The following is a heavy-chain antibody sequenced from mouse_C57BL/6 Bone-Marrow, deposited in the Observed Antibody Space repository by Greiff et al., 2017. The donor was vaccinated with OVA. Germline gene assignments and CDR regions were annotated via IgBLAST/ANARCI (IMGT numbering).Heavy chain of an antibody. CDR1: GFNIKDDY. CDR2: IDPENGDT. CDR3: TSYGNFDY. V-gene: IGHV14-4*01. D-gene: IGHD2-1*01. J-gene: IGHJ2*01. Sequence: EVQLQQSGAELVRPGASVKLSCTASGFNIKDDYMHWVKQRPEQGLEWIGWIDPENGDTEYASKFQGKATITADTSSNTAYLQLSSLTSEDTAAYYCTSYGNFDYWGQGTTLTVSS.